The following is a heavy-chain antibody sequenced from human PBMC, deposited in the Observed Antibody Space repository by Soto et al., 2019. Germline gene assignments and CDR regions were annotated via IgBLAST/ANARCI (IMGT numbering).Heavy chain of an antibody. Sequence: SQTLSLTCAISGDSVSSSSVTWNWIRQSPSRGLEWLGRTYYRSKWYNDYAESVKSRITINPDTSKNQFSLHLNSVTPEDTAVXYXVXXIGNXWXDFWXXGXLXTVXX. CDR1: GDSVSSSSVT. CDR2: TYYRSKWYN. CDR3: VXXIGNXWXDF. V-gene: IGHV6-1*01. J-gene: IGHJ5*01.